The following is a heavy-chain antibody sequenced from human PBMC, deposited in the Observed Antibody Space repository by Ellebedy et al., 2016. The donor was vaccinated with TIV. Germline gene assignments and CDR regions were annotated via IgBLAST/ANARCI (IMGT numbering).Heavy chain of an antibody. J-gene: IGHJ4*02. D-gene: IGHD4-23*01. CDR3: ARDTGGQRGDFFDL. CDR1: GFTFDHYG. CDR2: ISGSGAAT. V-gene: IGHV3-23*01. Sequence: PGGSLRLSCAAFGFTFDHYGMTWVPQAPGKGLEGVSTISGSGAATYYADSVKGRFTVSRDNSKNTLYLQMKTMRVEDTAVFYCARDTGGQRGDFFDLWGQGTLVTVSS.